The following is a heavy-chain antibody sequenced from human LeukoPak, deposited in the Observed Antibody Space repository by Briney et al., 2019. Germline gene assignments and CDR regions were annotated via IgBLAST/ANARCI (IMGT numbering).Heavy chain of an antibody. V-gene: IGHV3-23*01. D-gene: IGHD3-16*02. Sequence: GGSLRLSCAASGFTFSSYAVSWVRQAPGKGLEWVSAISGSGGSTYYADSVKGRFTISRDNSKNTLYLQMNSLRAEDTAVYYCAKSRPYDYVSGSYPYWGQGTLVTVSS. CDR2: ISGSGGST. CDR1: GFTFSSYA. CDR3: AKSRPYDYVSGSYPY. J-gene: IGHJ4*02.